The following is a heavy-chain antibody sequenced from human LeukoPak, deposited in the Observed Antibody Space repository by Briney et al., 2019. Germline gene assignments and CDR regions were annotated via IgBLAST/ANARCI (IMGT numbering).Heavy chain of an antibody. D-gene: IGHD3-3*01. J-gene: IGHJ6*03. Sequence: GASVKVSCKASGYTFTSYGISWVRQAPGQGLEWMGWISAYNGNTNYAQKLQGRVTMTTDTSTSTAYMELRSLRSDDTAVYYCARDSNGRFLEWLPYYYYMDVWGKGTTVTVSS. CDR3: ARDSNGRFLEWLPYYYYMDV. CDR1: GYTFTSYG. V-gene: IGHV1-18*01. CDR2: ISAYNGNT.